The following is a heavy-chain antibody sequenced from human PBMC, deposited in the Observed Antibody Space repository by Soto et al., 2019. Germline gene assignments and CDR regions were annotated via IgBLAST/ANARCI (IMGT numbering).Heavy chain of an antibody. J-gene: IGHJ5*02. V-gene: IGHV3-74*01. Sequence: EVQLVESGGGLVQPGGSLRLSCAASGFTFSSYWMHWIRQARGKGLVWVSRINSDGSSTSYADSVKGRFTISRDNAKNTLYLQMNSLRAEDTAVYYCARSIAARVNWFDPWGQGTLVTVSS. CDR2: INSDGSST. CDR3: ARSIAARVNWFDP. D-gene: IGHD2-15*01. CDR1: GFTFSSYW.